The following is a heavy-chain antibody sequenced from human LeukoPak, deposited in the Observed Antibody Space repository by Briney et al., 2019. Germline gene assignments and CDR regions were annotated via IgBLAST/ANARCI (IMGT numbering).Heavy chain of an antibody. J-gene: IGHJ4*02. CDR3: TRERYFGDYPDY. V-gene: IGHV3-48*02. D-gene: IGHD4-17*01. Sequence: RGSLRLSCAASGFTFSSYSMNWVRQAPGKGLEWVSYITGSSSTIYYADSVKGRFTISRDNAKNSLYLQMNSLRDEDTAVYYCTRERYFGDYPDYWGQGTLVTVSS. CDR1: GFTFSSYS. CDR2: ITGSSSTI.